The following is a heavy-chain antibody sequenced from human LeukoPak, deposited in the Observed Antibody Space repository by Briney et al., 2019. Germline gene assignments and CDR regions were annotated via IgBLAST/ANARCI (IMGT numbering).Heavy chain of an antibody. Sequence: PSETLSLTCTVSGGSISSYYWGWIRQPPGKGLEWIGYIFYSGSTKYNPSLKSRVTISADTSKNQFSLKLNSVTAADTAVYYCARDRGEALDYWGQGTLVTVSS. CDR2: IFYSGST. V-gene: IGHV4-59*01. CDR3: ARDRGEALDY. J-gene: IGHJ4*02. D-gene: IGHD3-16*01. CDR1: GGSISSYY.